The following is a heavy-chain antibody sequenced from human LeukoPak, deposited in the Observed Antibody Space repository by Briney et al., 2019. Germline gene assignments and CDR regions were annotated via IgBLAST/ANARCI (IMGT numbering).Heavy chain of an antibody. CDR2: INPNSGGT. J-gene: IGHJ4*02. D-gene: IGHD6-13*01. Sequence: ASVKVSCKASGYTFTGYYMHWVRQAPGQGLEWMGWINPNSGGTNYAQKFQGRVTMTRDTSISTAYMELSRLRSDDTAVYYCARDRSFGTHSSGWYFGGQGTLVTVSS. CDR1: GYTFTGYY. V-gene: IGHV1-2*02. CDR3: ARDRSFGTHSSGWYF.